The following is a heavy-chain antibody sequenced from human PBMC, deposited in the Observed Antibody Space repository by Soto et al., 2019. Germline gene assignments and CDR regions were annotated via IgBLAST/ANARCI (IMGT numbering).Heavy chain of an antibody. CDR1: GFTFSSYA. J-gene: IGHJ4*02. CDR2: ISGSGGNT. CDR3: AKVTLRHNIAVFDS. Sequence: PGWSLRLSCAASGFTFSSYAMSWVRQAPGKGLEWVSSISGSGGNTYDADSVKGRFTISRDNSKNTLYVQMNSLRVEDTAVYYCAKVTLRHNIAVFDSWGQGTMGTVSS. D-gene: IGHD1-1*01. V-gene: IGHV3-23*01.